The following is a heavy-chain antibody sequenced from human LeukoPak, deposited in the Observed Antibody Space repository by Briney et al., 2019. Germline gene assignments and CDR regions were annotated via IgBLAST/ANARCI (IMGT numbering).Heavy chain of an antibody. D-gene: IGHD2-2*01. V-gene: IGHV4-34*01. J-gene: IGHJ4*02. Sequence: KTSETLSLTCAVYGGSFSGYYWSWNRQPPGKGLEWIGEINHSGSTNYNPSLKSRVTISVDTSKNQFSLKLSSVTAADTAVYYCARQGSDIVVVPAAHIHSYYFDYWGQGTLVTVSS. CDR2: INHSGST. CDR3: ARQGSDIVVVPAAHIHSYYFDY. CDR1: GGSFSGYY.